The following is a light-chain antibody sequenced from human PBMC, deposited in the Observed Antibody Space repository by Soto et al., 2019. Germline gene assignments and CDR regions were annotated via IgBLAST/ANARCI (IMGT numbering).Light chain of an antibody. J-gene: IGKJ1*01. CDR2: GAS. V-gene: IGKV3-15*01. CDR1: QSVSSN. Sequence: EIVMTQPPATLSVSPGERATLSCRARQSVSSNLAWYQQKPGQAPRLLIYGASTRATGIPARFSGSGSGTEFTLTISSLQSEDFAVYYCQQYNNWPPEKTFGQGTKVDI. CDR3: QQYNNWPPEKT.